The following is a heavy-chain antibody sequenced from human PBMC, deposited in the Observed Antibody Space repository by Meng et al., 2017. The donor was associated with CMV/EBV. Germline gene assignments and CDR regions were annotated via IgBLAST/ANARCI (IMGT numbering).Heavy chain of an antibody. J-gene: IGHJ4*02. D-gene: IGHD3-22*01. CDR2: ITTSGGT. V-gene: IGHV4-4*07. CDR3: ARESSGFPLDY. CDR1: GGSMSGHH. Sequence: LTCIVAGGSMSGHHWGWIRQPAGKGLEWLGRITTSGGTDYNPSLKSRVTVSIDTSKNQFSLILSSVTAADTAVYYCARESSGFPLDYWGQGTLVTVSS.